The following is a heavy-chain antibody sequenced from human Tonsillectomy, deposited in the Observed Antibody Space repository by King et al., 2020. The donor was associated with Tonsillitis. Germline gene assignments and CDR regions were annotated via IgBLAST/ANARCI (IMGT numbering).Heavy chain of an antibody. V-gene: IGHV3-9*01. CDR2: ISWNSETT. D-gene: IGHD4-17*01. J-gene: IGHJ6*02. CDR1: GFSFHQYS. CDR3: TKDMGDYEDYYYYAMDV. Sequence: DVQLVESGGGLVQPGRSLRLACVGSGFSFHQYSMHWVRQTPGKGLEWVSGISWNSETTGYADSVKGRFTISRDNAKNSLFLQVNSLRPEDTALYYCTKDMGDYEDYYYYAMDVWGQGTTVPVS.